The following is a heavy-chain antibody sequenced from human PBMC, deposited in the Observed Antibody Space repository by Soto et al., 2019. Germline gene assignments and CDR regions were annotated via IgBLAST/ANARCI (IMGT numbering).Heavy chain of an antibody. V-gene: IGHV4-34*01. Sequence: SETLSLTCAVYGGSFSGYYWSWIRQPPGKGLEWIGEINHSGSTNYNPSLKSRVTISVDTSKNQFSLKLSSVTAADTAVYYCARGVCSSTSCYSSEYYYSMDVWGKGTTVTVSS. J-gene: IGHJ6*03. CDR3: ARGVCSSTSCYSSEYYYSMDV. CDR1: GGSFSGYY. D-gene: IGHD2-2*01. CDR2: INHSGST.